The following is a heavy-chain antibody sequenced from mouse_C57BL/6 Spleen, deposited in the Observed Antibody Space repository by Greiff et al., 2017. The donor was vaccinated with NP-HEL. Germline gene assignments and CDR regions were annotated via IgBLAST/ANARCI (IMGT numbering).Heavy chain of an antibody. Sequence: VQLQQSGAELVRPGASVTLSCKASGYTFTDYEMHWVKQTPVHGLEWIGAIDPETGGTAYNQKFKGKAILTADISSSTAYMELRSLTSEDSAVYYCTRRELRGDYYAMDYWGQGTSVTVSS. V-gene: IGHV1-15*01. J-gene: IGHJ4*01. CDR2: IDPETGGT. D-gene: IGHD1-1*01. CDR1: GYTFTDYE. CDR3: TRRELRGDYYAMDY.